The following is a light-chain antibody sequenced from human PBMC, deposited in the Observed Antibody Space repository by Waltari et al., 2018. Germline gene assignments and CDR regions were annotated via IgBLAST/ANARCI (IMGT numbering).Light chain of an antibody. CDR3: CSYVRDITWV. CDR2: EGT. J-gene: IGLJ3*02. Sequence: QSALTQPASVSGSPGQSITISCTGPSSDVGSYTLVSWYQHHPGKAPKLMIDEGTQRPSGVSDRFSGSKSGDTASLTISGLQAEDEADYYCCSYVRDITWVFGGGTKLTVL. V-gene: IGLV2-23*01. CDR1: SSDVGSYTL.